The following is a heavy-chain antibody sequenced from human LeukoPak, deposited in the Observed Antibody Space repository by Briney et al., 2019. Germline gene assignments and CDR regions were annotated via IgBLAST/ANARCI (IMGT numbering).Heavy chain of an antibody. V-gene: IGHV3-23*01. CDR1: GFTFGDYA. D-gene: IGHD2-2*02. Sequence: GGSLRLSCEASGFTFGDYAMKWVRQDPGKGLEWVSTISGTGSSTYYADSAKGRFTISRDNSKDTLFLQLNSLTAADTAMYFCAKASVAIPQYCNSWGQGTLVTVSS. CDR3: AKASVAIPQYCNS. J-gene: IGHJ5*02. CDR2: ISGTGSST.